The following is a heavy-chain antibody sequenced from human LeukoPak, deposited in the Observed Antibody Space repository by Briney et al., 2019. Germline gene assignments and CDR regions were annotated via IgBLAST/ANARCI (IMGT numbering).Heavy chain of an antibody. V-gene: IGHV3-33*01. D-gene: IGHD6-13*01. CDR1: EFTFSDYH. Sequence: GGSLRLSCAAAEFTFSDYHMHWVRQAPGKGLEWVALIWYDGSNKYYADSVKGRFTISRDNAKNSLSLQVNSLRADDTAVYYCARVGSTVAAGTPDYWGQGTLVTVSS. CDR2: IWYDGSNK. J-gene: IGHJ4*02. CDR3: ARVGSTVAAGTPDY.